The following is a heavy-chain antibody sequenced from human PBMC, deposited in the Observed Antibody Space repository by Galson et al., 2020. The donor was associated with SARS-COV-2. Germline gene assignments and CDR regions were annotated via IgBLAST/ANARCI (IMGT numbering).Heavy chain of an antibody. CDR1: GFTFSSYD. CDR3: ARGGDYYGSGSYFRYYYYMDV. V-gene: IGHV3-13*01. Sequence: GESLKISCAASGFTFSSYDMHWVRQATGKGLEWVSAIGTAGDTYYPGSVKGRFTISRENAKNSLYLQMNSLRAGDTAVYYCARGGDYYGSGSYFRYYYYMDVWGKGTTVTVSS. CDR2: IGTAGDT. D-gene: IGHD3-10*01. J-gene: IGHJ6*03.